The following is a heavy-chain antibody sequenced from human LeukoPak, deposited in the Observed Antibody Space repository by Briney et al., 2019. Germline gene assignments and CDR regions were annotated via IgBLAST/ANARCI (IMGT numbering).Heavy chain of an antibody. J-gene: IGHJ6*03. D-gene: IGHD2-2*01. V-gene: IGHV1-18*04. CDR1: GYTFTSYY. CDR2: ISAYNGNT. CDR3: ARDRYCSSTSCSMDYYYMDV. Sequence: ASVKVSCKASGYTFTSYYMHWVRQAPGQGLEWMGWISAYNGNTNYAQKLQGRVTMTTDTSTSTAYMELRSLRSDDTAVYYCARDRYCSSTSCSMDYYYMDVWGKGATVTVSS.